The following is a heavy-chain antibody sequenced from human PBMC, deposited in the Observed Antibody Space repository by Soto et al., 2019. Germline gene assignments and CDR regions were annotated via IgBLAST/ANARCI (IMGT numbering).Heavy chain of an antibody. D-gene: IGHD6-13*01. CDR1: GFTFTSSA. CDR2: IVVGSGNT. Sequence: SVKVSCKASGFTFTSSAVQWVRQARGQRLEWIGWIVVGSGNTNYAQKFQERVTITRTMSTTTAYMELSSQRPEDTPVYDWRAGEDSSSWYDLDYYYYYGMDVWGQGTTVTVSS. J-gene: IGHJ6*02. V-gene: IGHV1-58*01. CDR3: RAGEDSSSWYDLDYYYYYGMDV.